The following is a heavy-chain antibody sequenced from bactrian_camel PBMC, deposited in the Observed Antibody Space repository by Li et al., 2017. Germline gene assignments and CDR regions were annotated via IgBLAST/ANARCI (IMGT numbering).Heavy chain of an antibody. CDR3: AVDRFAPPARSLSPGEYAD. Sequence: VQLVESGGDSVQAGGSLLLSCATSAYTYVNYYISWFRQAPGKEREGVAGIDSDGSTAYADSVKGRFTISQDHAKNTLYLQMNSLKPEDTAMYYCAVDRFAPPARSLSPGEYADWGQGTQVTVS. CDR2: IDSDGST. D-gene: IGHD6*01. V-gene: IGHV3S10*01. J-gene: IGHJ4*01. CDR1: AYTYVNYY.